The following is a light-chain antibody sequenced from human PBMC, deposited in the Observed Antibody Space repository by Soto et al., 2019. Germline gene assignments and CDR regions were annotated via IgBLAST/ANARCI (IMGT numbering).Light chain of an antibody. J-gene: IGKJ2*01. CDR1: QDIKNF. Sequence: DIQMTQSPSSLSASIGDRVTITCQASQDIKNFLNWYQQKPGKAPKLLIYYASNLETGVPSRFSGSGSGTDFTFTISSLQPEDIATYYCHQFANLPYTFGRGTKLEIK. CDR3: HQFANLPYT. V-gene: IGKV1-33*01. CDR2: YAS.